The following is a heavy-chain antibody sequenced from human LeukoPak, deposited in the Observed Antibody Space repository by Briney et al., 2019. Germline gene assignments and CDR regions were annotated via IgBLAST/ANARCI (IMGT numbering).Heavy chain of an antibody. V-gene: IGHV5-51*01. Sequence: GASLKISCKGSGYSFTSYWIGWVRQLPGKGLEWMGIIHPDDSDTKYSPSLQGQVTISADKSISTAYLQWSSLKASDTAMYYCARPVGGNDMDVWGQGTTVTVSS. CDR2: IHPDDSDT. CDR3: ARPVGGNDMDV. J-gene: IGHJ6*02. CDR1: GYSFTSYW. D-gene: IGHD1-26*01.